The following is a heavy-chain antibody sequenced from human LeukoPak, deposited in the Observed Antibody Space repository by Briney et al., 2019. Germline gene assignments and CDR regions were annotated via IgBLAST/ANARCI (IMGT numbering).Heavy chain of an antibody. V-gene: IGHV4-34*01. CDR1: GGSFSDYY. CDR3: ARATVVTTLDY. Sequence: SETLSLNCAVYGGSFSDYYWSWIRQPPGKGLEWIGEINHSGSTNYNPSLKSRVTISVDTSKNQFSLKLSSVTAADTAVYYCARATVVTTLDYWGQGTLVTVSS. J-gene: IGHJ4*02. CDR2: INHSGST. D-gene: IGHD4-17*01.